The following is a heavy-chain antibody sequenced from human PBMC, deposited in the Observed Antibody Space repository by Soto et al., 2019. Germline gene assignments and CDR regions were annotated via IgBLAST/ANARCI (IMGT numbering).Heavy chain of an antibody. CDR1: GGSISSSNW. CDR3: ARVAVAGTRVDY. J-gene: IGHJ4*02. V-gene: IGHV4-4*02. D-gene: IGHD6-19*01. Sequence: QVQLQESGPGLVKPSGTLSLTCAVSGGSISSSNWWSWVRQPPGKGLEWIGEIYHSGSTNYNPSLMSRVTRSVDKSKNPFSLKLRSVTAADTAVYYCARVAVAGTRVDYWGQGTLVTVSS. CDR2: IYHSGST.